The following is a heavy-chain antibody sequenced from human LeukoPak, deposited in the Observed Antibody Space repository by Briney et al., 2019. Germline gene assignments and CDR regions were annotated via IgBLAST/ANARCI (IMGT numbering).Heavy chain of an antibody. D-gene: IGHD4-23*01. V-gene: IGHV4-34*01. CDR1: GGSFSGYY. J-gene: IGHJ3*02. CDR3: ARGGNSGAFDI. CDR2: INHSGST. Sequence: NPSETLSLTCAVYGGSFSGYYWSWIRQPPGKGLEWIGEINHSGSTNYNPSLKSRVTISVDTSKNQFSLKLSSVTAADTAVYYCARGGNSGAFDIWGQGTLVTVSS.